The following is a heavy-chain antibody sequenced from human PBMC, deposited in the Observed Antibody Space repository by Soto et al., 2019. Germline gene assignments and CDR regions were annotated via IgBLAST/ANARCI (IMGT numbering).Heavy chain of an antibody. CDR1: GFTFSSYA. J-gene: IGHJ4*02. V-gene: IGHV3-33*01. Sequence: AGSLRLSCAASGFTFSSYAMHWVRQAPGKGLEWVAVIWYDGTNKYYADSVKGRFTISRDNSRNTLYLQMNSLRAEDTAVYYCARAQSSGNYYSDYWGQGTLVTVYS. CDR3: ARAQSSGNYYSDY. D-gene: IGHD1-26*01. CDR2: IWYDGTNK.